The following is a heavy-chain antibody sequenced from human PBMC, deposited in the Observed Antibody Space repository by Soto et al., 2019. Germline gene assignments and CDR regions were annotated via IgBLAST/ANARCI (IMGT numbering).Heavy chain of an antibody. V-gene: IGHV3-33*01. Sequence: QVQLVESGGGVVQPGRSLRLSCAASGFTFSSYVMHWVRQAPGKGPECVAVIWYDRSIEDYVDSVKGRFTISRDNSKNTVYLKMNNLRAEYTAVYYCSRDLRYCSGGKCYSSFDYWGQGTLVTVSS. CDR2: IWYDRSIE. CDR1: GFTFSSYV. J-gene: IGHJ4*02. D-gene: IGHD2-15*01. CDR3: SRDLRYCSGGKCYSSFDY.